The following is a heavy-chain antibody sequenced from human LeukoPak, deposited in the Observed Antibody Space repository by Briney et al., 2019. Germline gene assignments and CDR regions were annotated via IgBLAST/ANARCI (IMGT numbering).Heavy chain of an antibody. CDR3: AREGVAGGYYGSGSYYQQVIDAFDI. CDR2: ISTTSTYI. V-gene: IGHV3-21*01. CDR1: DFIFSAYT. D-gene: IGHD3-10*01. Sequence: PGGSLRLSCAASDFIFSAYTMNWVRQAPGKGLEWVSSISTTSTYIDYADSVKGRFTISRDNAKNSLSLQMNSLRAEDTAIYYCAREGVAGGYYGSGSYYQQVIDAFDIWGQGTMVTVSS. J-gene: IGHJ3*02.